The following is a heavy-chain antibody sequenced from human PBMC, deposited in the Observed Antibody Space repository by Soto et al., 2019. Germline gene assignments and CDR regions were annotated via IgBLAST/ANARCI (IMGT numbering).Heavy chain of an antibody. V-gene: IGHV1-24*01. CDR1: GYTLPELS. D-gene: IGHD6-13*01. J-gene: IGHJ4*02. Sequence: ASVKVSCKASGYTLPELSMHWVRQAPGKGLEWMGGFDPEDGETIYAQKFQGRVTMTEDTSTDTAYMELSSLRSEDTAVYYCATGIIAAAGTDYWGQGTLVTVSS. CDR2: FDPEDGET. CDR3: ATGIIAAAGTDY.